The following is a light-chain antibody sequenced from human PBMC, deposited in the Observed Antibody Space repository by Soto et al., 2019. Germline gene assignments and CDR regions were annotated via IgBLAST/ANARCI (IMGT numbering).Light chain of an antibody. CDR1: QRVGSN. V-gene: IGKV3-15*01. CDR3: QQPITSPLS. J-gene: IGKJ4*01. CDR2: GAS. Sequence: EIVMAQSRATVCVAAGERGTRCWRDSQRVGSNLAWYQPQPGKAPRLLIYGASTRATGIPARFSGSGSGTEFNLTLNSLQSEDFALHYCQQPITSPLSFARGTKVDIK.